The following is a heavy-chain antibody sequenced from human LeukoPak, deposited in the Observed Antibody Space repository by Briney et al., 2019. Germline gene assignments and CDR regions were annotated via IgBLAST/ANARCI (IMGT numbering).Heavy chain of an antibody. J-gene: IGHJ3*02. CDR2: INHSGST. D-gene: IGHD3-10*01. Sequence: SETLSLTCAVYGGSFSGYYWSWIRQPPGKGLEWIGEINHSGSTNYNPSLKSRVTISVDTSKNQFSLKLSSVTALDTAVYYCARSRFDAFDIWGQGTMVTVSS. CDR1: GGSFSGYY. V-gene: IGHV4-34*01. CDR3: ARSRFDAFDI.